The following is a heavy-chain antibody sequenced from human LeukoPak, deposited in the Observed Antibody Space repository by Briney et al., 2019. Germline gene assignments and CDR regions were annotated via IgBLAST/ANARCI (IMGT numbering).Heavy chain of an antibody. V-gene: IGHV3-21*01. CDR3: ARDPYSGTYGDTYYYYMDV. D-gene: IGHD1-26*01. Sequence: GGSLRLSCAASGFSFSSCNMNWVRQTPGKGLEWVSSITSSSTYTFYADSVKGRFTISRDNARNSLYLQINSLRAEDTAVYYCARDPYSGTYGDTYYYYMDVWGKGTTVTISS. CDR2: ITSSSTYT. CDR1: GFSFSSCN. J-gene: IGHJ6*03.